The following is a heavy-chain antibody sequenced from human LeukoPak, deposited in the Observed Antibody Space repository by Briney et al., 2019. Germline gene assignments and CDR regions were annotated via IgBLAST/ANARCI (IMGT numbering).Heavy chain of an antibody. CDR3: ARDLGVKSGSSKEGLGGY. CDR1: GYTFTSYY. D-gene: IGHD3-16*01. CDR2: INPSGGST. V-gene: IGHV1-46*01. J-gene: IGHJ4*02. Sequence: ASVKVSCKASGYTFTSYYMHWVRQAPGQGLEWMGIINPSGGSTSYAQKFQGRVTMTRDTSTSTVYMELSSLRSEDTAVYYCARDLGVKSGSSKEGLGGYWGQGTLVTVSS.